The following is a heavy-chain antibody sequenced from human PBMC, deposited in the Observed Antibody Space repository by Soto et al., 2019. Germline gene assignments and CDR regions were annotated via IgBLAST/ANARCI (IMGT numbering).Heavy chain of an antibody. D-gene: IGHD6-13*01. CDR1: GGSISSYY. CDR2: IYTSGST. V-gene: IGHV4-4*07. CDR3: ARGASSSWYPSWFDP. Sequence: SETLSLTCTVSGGSISSYYWSWIRQPAGKGLEWIGRIYTSGSTNYNPSLKSRVTMSVDTSKNQFSLKLSSVTAADTAVYYCARGASSSWYPSWFDPWGQGTLVTVSS. J-gene: IGHJ5*02.